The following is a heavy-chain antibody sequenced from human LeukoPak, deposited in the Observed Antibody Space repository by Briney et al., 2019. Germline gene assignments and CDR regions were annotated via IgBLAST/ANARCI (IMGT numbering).Heavy chain of an antibody. Sequence: RLGESLKISCQGSGYSFTTHWIGWVRQMPGKGLEWMGFIYPGDSDTRYSPSFQDQVTISADKSINTVYLQWSSLKASDTAMYYCARRLAPGGNLLISPDYWGQGTLVTVSS. CDR3: ARRLAPGGNLLISPDY. CDR1: GYSFTTHW. D-gene: IGHD2/OR15-2a*01. J-gene: IGHJ4*02. CDR2: IYPGDSDT. V-gene: IGHV5-51*01.